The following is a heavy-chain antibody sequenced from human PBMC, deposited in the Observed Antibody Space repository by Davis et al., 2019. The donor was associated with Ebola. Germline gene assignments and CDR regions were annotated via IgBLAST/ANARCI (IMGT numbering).Heavy chain of an antibody. CDR3: TTPGGQDSGYDVFDI. CDR1: GYTFTNYY. D-gene: IGHD5-12*01. Sequence: ASVKVSCKASGYTFTNYYMHWVRQAPGQGLEWMGMINPNDGRTIYAQKFQGRVTVTRDTSTITVYMDLSSLGTEDTALYYCTTPGGQDSGYDVFDIWGQGTMVTVSS. V-gene: IGHV1-46*03. J-gene: IGHJ3*02. CDR2: INPNDGRT.